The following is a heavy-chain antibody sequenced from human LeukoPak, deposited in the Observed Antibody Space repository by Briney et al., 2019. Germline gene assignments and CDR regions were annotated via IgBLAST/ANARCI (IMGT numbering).Heavy chain of an antibody. J-gene: IGHJ4*02. V-gene: IGHV3-23*01. CDR3: AKRGAGYYFDY. CDR2: ITDSSGNT. D-gene: IGHD6-19*01. CDR1: GFTFSSYA. Sequence: PGGSLRLSCAASGFTFSSYAMSWVRQAPGKGLVWVSTITDSSGNTFYADPVKGRFTISRDNSKNTLYLQMNSLRAEDTAVYYCAKRGAGYYFDYWGQGTLVTVSS.